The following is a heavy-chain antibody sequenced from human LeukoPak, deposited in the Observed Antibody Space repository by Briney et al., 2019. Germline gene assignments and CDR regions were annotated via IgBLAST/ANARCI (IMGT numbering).Heavy chain of an antibody. V-gene: IGHV3-15*01. D-gene: IGHD3-10*01. Sequence: PGGSLRLSCAASGFTFNDAWMSWVRQAPGKGLEWVGRIKTRNDGGTSEYGAPAKGRFIISRDDSKNTLSLQMNSLKSEDTGVYYCTIISGSGGFDVWGQGTMVTVSS. CDR3: TIISGSGGFDV. CDR1: GFTFNDAW. CDR2: IKTRNDGGTS. J-gene: IGHJ3*01.